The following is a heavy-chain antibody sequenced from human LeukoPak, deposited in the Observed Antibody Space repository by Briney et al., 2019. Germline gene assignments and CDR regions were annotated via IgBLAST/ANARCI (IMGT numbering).Heavy chain of an antibody. D-gene: IGHD6-19*01. CDR3: TTLLVSGYSSGWYFPLVGLDGDY. CDR2: IKSKTDGGTT. CDR1: GFTFSNAW. J-gene: IGHJ4*02. Sequence: GGSLRLSCAASGFTFSNAWMSWVRQAPGKGLEWVGRIKSKTDGGTTDYAAPVKGRFTISRDDSKNTLYLQMNSLKTEDTAVYYCTTLLVSGYSSGWYFPLVGLDGDYWGQGTLVTVSS. V-gene: IGHV3-15*01.